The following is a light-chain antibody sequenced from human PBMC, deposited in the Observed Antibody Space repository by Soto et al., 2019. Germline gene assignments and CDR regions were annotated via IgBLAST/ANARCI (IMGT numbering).Light chain of an antibody. CDR2: RNS. CDR1: SSNIGAGYD. V-gene: IGLV1-40*01. Sequence: QSVLTQPPSVSGAPGQRVTVSCTGSSSNIGAGYDVHWYQQLPGTAPKLLIYRNSNRPSGVPDRFSGSKSGTSGSLAITGLQPEDEADYYCQSYDSSLCGSVFGGGTKLTVL. J-gene: IGLJ2*01. CDR3: QSYDSSLCGSV.